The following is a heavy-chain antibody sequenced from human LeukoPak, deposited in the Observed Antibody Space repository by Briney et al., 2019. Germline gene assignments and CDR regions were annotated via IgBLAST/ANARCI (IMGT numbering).Heavy chain of an antibody. D-gene: IGHD4/OR15-4a*01. V-gene: IGHV1-69*06. CDR2: IIPIFGTA. Sequence: SVKVSCKASGGTFSSYAISWVRQAPGQGLEWMGGIIPIFGTANYAQKSQGRVTITADKSTSTAYMELSSLRADDTAVYYCARDTLGEGEDANYAVYYFDYWGQGTVVTVSS. CDR3: ARDTLGEGEDANYAVYYFDY. J-gene: IGHJ4*02. CDR1: GGTFSSYA.